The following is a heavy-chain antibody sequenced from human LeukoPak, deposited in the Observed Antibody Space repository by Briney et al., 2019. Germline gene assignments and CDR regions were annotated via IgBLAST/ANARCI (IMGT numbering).Heavy chain of an antibody. CDR3: ASGGDYYDSSGPVDY. V-gene: IGHV3-11*01. Sequence: GGSLRLSCAASGLTFSDYYMSWIRQAPGKGLEWVSYISSSGSTIYYADSVKGRFTISRDNAKNSLYLQMNSLRAEDTAVYYCASGGDYYDSSGPVDYWGQGTLVTVSS. CDR1: GLTFSDYY. D-gene: IGHD3-22*01. CDR2: ISSSGSTI. J-gene: IGHJ4*02.